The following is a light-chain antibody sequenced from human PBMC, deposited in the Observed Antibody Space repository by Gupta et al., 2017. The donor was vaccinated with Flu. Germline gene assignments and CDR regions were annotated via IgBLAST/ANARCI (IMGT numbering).Light chain of an antibody. CDR3: SSYAWRSSEM. V-gene: IGLV2-14*03. J-gene: IGLJ3*02. CDR1: NSDVGGYSY. CDR2: EVT. Sequence: QSALTKPASVPGSLGQSMTISCTGTNSDVGGYSYVSWYQQHPAKVPKLLIYEVTSRPSGVSNLFCGSKAGNTASLTISVLQPEDEADYYGSSYAWRSSEMFGGGTKLTVL.